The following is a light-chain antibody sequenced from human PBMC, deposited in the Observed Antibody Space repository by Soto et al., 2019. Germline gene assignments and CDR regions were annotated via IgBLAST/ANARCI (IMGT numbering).Light chain of an antibody. V-gene: IGKV1-39*01. J-gene: IGKJ3*01. CDR2: AAS. CDR3: QHSSSAPLT. Sequence: DIQMTQSPSSLSASEGDRVTITCRASQSVSTYLNWYQHKQGKAPKLLIYAASSLQSGVPSRFSGSGSGTEFTLTISSLQPEDSAVYYCQHSSSAPLTFGPGTKVDIK. CDR1: QSVSTY.